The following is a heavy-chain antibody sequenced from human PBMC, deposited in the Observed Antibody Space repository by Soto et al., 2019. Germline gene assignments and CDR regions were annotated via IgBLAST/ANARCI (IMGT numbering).Heavy chain of an antibody. V-gene: IGHV3-23*01. CDR1: GFTFSSYA. CDR2: ISGSGGST. Sequence: PGGSLRLSCAASGFTFSSYAMSWVRQAPGKGLEWVSAISGSGGSTYYADSVKGRFTISRDNSKNTLYLQMNSLRAEDTAVYYCATYSSGWFTYGAEYFQHWGQGTLVTVSS. CDR3: ATYSSGWFTYGAEYFQH. D-gene: IGHD6-19*01. J-gene: IGHJ1*01.